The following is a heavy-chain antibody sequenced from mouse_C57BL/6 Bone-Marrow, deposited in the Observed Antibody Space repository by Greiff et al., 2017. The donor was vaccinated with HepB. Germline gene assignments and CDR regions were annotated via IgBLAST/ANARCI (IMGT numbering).Heavy chain of an antibody. CDR2: IDPSDSYT. D-gene: IGHD3-2*02. J-gene: IGHJ2*01. Sequence: VQLQQPGAELVKPGASVKLSCKASGYTFTSYWMQWVKQRPGQGLEWIGEIDPSDSYTNYNQKFKGKATLTVDTSSSTASMQLSSLTSEDSAVYYCARGTAQAFDYWGQGTTLTVSS. V-gene: IGHV1-50*01. CDR3: ARGTAQAFDY. CDR1: GYTFTSYW.